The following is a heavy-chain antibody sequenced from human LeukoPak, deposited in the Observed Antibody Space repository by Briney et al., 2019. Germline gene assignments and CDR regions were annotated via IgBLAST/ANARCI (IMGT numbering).Heavy chain of an antibody. D-gene: IGHD3-3*01. Sequence: PGGSLRLSCTASGFTFGDYAMSWFRQAPGKGLEWVGFIRSKAYGGTTEYAASVKGRFTISRDDSKSIAYLQMNSLKTEDTAVYYCTTDDPYYDFWSGYSDYWGQGTLVTVSS. V-gene: IGHV3-49*03. CDR2: IRSKAYGGTT. CDR3: TTDDPYYDFWSGYSDY. CDR1: GFTFGDYA. J-gene: IGHJ4*02.